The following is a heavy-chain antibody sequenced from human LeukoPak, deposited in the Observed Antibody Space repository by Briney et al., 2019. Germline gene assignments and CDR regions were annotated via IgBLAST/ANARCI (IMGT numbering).Heavy chain of an antibody. D-gene: IGHD4-17*01. V-gene: IGHV3-48*02. Sequence: GGSLRLSCAASGFTFSSYNTNWVRQAPGKGLEWVSYISTGSRNIQYADSVKGRFTISRDNAKNSVYLQMNSLRDEDTAVYYCARSGDYGDYTAYWGQGTLVTVSS. CDR3: ARSGDYGDYTAY. J-gene: IGHJ4*02. CDR1: GFTFSSYN. CDR2: ISTGSRNI.